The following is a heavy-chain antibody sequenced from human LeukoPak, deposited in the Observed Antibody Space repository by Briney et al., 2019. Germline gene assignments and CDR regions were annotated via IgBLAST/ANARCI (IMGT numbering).Heavy chain of an antibody. D-gene: IGHD6-13*01. Sequence: PSETLSLTCAVSGYSISSGYYWGWIRQPPGKGLEWVSGINWNGGTTGYADSVKGRFTISRDNAKNSLYLQMNSLRAEDTALYYCARDHESSNPTYWGQGTLVTVSS. CDR2: INWNGGTT. V-gene: IGHV3-20*04. CDR1: GYSISSGYY. CDR3: ARDHESSNPTY. J-gene: IGHJ4*02.